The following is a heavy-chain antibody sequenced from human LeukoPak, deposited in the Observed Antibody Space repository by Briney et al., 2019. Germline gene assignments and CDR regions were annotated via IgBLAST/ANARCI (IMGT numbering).Heavy chain of an antibody. CDR3: TRDDFGIKTDWEDYYYMDV. V-gene: IGHV4-38-2*02. J-gene: IGHJ6*03. CDR1: GFTFSSYE. CDR2: IYHTGPT. Sequence: PGGSLRLSCAASGFTFSSYEMNWVRQAPGKGLEWIGSIYHTGPTDHNPSLKSRVTISIDTSKNQFSLNLKSVSAADTAVYYCTRDDFGIKTDWEDYYYMDVWGKGTTVTVSS. D-gene: IGHD3-3*01.